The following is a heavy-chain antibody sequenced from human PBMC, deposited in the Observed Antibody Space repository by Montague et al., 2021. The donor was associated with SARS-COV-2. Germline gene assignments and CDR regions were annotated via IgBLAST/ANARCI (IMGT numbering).Heavy chain of an antibody. Sequence: PALVKPTQTLTLTCTFSGFSHSTSGVGVGWIRQPPGKALEWLALXXWDDDKRYSPSLKSRLTITKDTSKNQVVLTMTNMDPVDTATYYCAHRGDLWVGPYFDYWGQGTLVTVSS. CDR1: GFSHSTSGVG. J-gene: IGHJ4*02. D-gene: IGHD2-21*02. V-gene: IGHV2-5*02. CDR2: XXWDDDK. CDR3: AHRGDLWVGPYFDY.